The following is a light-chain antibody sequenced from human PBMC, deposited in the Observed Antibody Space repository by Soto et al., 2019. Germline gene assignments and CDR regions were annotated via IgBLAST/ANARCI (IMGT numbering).Light chain of an antibody. J-gene: IGLJ1*01. Sequence: QSVLTQPASVSGSPGQSITISCTGTSSDIGPYNYVSWYQHHPGKAPKLMIYDVSNRPSGVSDRFSGSKSGSTASLTISGLQAEDEADYYCSSYTSSSSYVFGTGTKVTVL. CDR3: SSYTSSSSYV. CDR2: DVS. CDR1: SSDIGPYNY. V-gene: IGLV2-14*03.